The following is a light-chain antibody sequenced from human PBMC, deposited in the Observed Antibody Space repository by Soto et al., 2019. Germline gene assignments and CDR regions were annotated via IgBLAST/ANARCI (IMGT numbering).Light chain of an antibody. V-gene: IGKV1-8*01. Sequence: AIRMPQSTSSFSASTGDRITITCRASQGISSYLAWYQQKPGKAPNLLIYAASSLHSGVQSRFSGSGSGTDFTLSISSLQPEDFTTYFCQQCDSTPQTFVPGTKVDIK. CDR2: AAS. CDR3: QQCDSTPQT. J-gene: IGKJ3*01. CDR1: QGISSY.